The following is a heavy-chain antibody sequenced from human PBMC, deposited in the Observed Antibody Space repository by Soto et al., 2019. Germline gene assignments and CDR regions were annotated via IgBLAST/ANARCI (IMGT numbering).Heavy chain of an antibody. CDR1: GYTFTSYG. V-gene: IGHV1-18*01. D-gene: IGHD6-13*01. Sequence: GASVKVSCKASGYTFTSYGISWVRQAPGQGLEWMGWISAYNGNTNYAQKLQGRVTMTTDTSTSTAYMELRSLRSDDTAVYYCAREQDNLYSSSWLLVGYYYYGMDVWGQGTTVTVSS. CDR2: ISAYNGNT. J-gene: IGHJ6*02. CDR3: AREQDNLYSSSWLLVGYYYYGMDV.